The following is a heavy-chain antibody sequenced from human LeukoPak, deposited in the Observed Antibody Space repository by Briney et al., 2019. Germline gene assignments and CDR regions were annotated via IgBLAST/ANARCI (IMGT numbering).Heavy chain of an antibody. J-gene: IGHJ4*02. CDR3: VRDRELNY. CDR2: IYHSGST. D-gene: IGHD1-26*01. V-gene: IGHV4-30-2*02. CDR1: GGSISSGGYS. Sequence: SQTLSLTCAVSGGSISSGGYSWSWIRQPPGKGLKWIGYIYHSGSTYYNPSLKSRVTMSADTSKNQFSLKLSSVTAADTAVYYCVRDRELNYWGQGTLVTVSS.